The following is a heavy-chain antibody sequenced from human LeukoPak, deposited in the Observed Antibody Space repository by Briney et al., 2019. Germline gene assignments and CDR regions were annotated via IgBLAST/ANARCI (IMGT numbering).Heavy chain of an antibody. D-gene: IGHD3-10*01. CDR2: ITSSSSYI. CDR3: ARIRFGESYAPKSYYYYYMDV. Sequence: GGSLRLSCAASGFTFSSYSMNWVRQAPGKGLEWVSSITSSSSYIYYADSVKGRFTISRDNSKNTLYLQMNSLRAGDTAVYYCARIRFGESYAPKSYYYYYMDVWGKGTTVTISS. V-gene: IGHV3-21*01. J-gene: IGHJ6*03. CDR1: GFTFSSYS.